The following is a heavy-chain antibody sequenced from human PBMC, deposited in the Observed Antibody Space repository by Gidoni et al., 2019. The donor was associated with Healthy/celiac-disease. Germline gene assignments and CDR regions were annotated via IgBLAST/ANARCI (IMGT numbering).Heavy chain of an antibody. Sequence: QVQLVASGGRLVKPGGSVRLSCSASGFTFSGYYMSWIRQAPGKGREWVSYIISSSSYTNYADSVKGRFTISSDNDKNSLYLQMNSLRAEDTAVYYCARDLGIVVVPAADYGMDVWGQGTTVTVSS. V-gene: IGHV3-11*06. CDR2: IISSSSYT. CDR1: GFTFSGYY. CDR3: ARDLGIVVVPAADYGMDV. D-gene: IGHD2-2*03. J-gene: IGHJ6*02.